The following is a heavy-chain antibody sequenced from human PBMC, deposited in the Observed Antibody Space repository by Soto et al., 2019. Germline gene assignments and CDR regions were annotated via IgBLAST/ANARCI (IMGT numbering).Heavy chain of an antibody. CDR1: GGTFSSYA. V-gene: IGHV1-69*06. CDR3: ARGYISSTSGYYYYGMDV. Sequence: GASVKVSCKASGGTFSSYAISWVRQAPGQGLEWMGGIIPIFGTANYAQKFQGRVTITADKSTSTAYMELSSLRSEDTAVYYCARGYISSTSGYYYYGMDVWGQGTTVTVS. D-gene: IGHD2-2*01. J-gene: IGHJ6*02. CDR2: IIPIFGTA.